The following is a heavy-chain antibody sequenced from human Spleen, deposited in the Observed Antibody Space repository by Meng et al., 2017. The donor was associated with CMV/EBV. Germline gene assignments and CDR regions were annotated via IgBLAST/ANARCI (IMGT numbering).Heavy chain of an antibody. CDR3: ARDSPSPPEFSEPHYYYYGLDV. D-gene: IGHD3-10*01. V-gene: IGHV1-18*04. J-gene: IGHJ6*02. CDR2: ISAKSGDT. CDR1: GYRLTNNG. Sequence: ASVKVSCKASGYRLTNNGISWMRQAPGQGLEWMGWISAKSGDTEYAQRVQGRVTMTTDTSTNTAYMELRSLRSDDTALYYCARDSPSPPEFSEPHYYYYGLDVWGQGTTVTVSS.